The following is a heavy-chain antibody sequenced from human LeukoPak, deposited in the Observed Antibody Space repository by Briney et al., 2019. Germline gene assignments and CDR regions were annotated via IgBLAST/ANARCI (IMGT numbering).Heavy chain of an antibody. V-gene: IGHV4-59*01. CDR2: IYYSGST. CDR3: AREGDLITPHFDY. D-gene: IGHD2-21*01. J-gene: IGHJ4*02. Sequence: SETLSLTCTVSGGSISSYYWSWIRQPPGKGLEWIGYIYYSGSTNYNPSLKSRVTISVDTSKNQFSLKLSSVTAADTAVYYCAREGDLITPHFDYWGQGTLVTVSS. CDR1: GGSISSYY.